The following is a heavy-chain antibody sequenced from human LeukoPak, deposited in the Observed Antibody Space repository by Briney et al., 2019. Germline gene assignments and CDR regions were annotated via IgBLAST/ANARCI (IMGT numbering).Heavy chain of an antibody. CDR3: AREDYGGNAGL. CDR2: IYYSGGT. V-gene: IGHV4-59*01. D-gene: IGHD4-23*01. Sequence: ETLSSTSPASGGSISSYYWCWIRQPPGRGLEWIGCIYYSGGTNYNYSLQSRVTISVDTSTNKFSLKLSTVTAADTAVYYCAREDYGGNAGLWGEGILVTVSS. CDR1: GGSISSYY. J-gene: IGHJ4*02.